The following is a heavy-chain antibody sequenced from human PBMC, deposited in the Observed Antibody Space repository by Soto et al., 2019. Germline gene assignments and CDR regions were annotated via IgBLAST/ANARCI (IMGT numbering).Heavy chain of an antibody. J-gene: IGHJ4*02. CDR3: ARGIGYCSSINCYSSRRLRFDS. CDR1: GGSFSGYY. V-gene: IGHV4-34*01. CDR2: VNHSGTT. Sequence: QVQLQQWGAGLLKPSETLSLTCAVYGGSFSGYYWTWIRQSPEKELEWIGEVNHSGTTYYNPSLTTRVTIAVHTPKIQFSLKMSSVTAADTAVYYCARGIGYCSSINCYSSRRLRFDSWGQGTLVTVSS. D-gene: IGHD2-2*01.